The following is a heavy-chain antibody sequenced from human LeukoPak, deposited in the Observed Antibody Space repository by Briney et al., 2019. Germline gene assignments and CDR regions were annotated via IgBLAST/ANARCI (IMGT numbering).Heavy chain of an antibody. J-gene: IGHJ4*02. V-gene: IGHV5-51*01. Sequence: GESLKISCKGSGYRFISYWIGWVRQMPGKGLEWMGIIYPGDSDTRYSPSFQGQVTISADKSISTAYLQWSSLKASDTAVYYCARQLDRSGCLDYWGQGTLVTVSS. CDR1: GYRFISYW. CDR3: ARQLDRSGCLDY. CDR2: IYPGDSDT. D-gene: IGHD6-19*01.